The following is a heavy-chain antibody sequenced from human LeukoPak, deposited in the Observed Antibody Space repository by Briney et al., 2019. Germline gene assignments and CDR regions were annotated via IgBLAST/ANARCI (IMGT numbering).Heavy chain of an antibody. CDR3: VRGGGTAHFDY. D-gene: IGHD1-26*01. V-gene: IGHV1-2*02. Sequence: ASVKVSCKASGYTFTSYNIHWVRQAPGQGLQWMGWINPTRGGTNYAQKFQGRVTMTRDTSISTVYMEMPSLTSDDTAVYFCVRGGGTAHFDYWGQGTLVTVSS. J-gene: IGHJ4*02. CDR2: INPTRGGT. CDR1: GYTFTSYN.